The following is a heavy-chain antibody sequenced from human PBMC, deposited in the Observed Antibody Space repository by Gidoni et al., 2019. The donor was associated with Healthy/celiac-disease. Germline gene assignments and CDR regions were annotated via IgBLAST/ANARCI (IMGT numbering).Heavy chain of an antibody. J-gene: IGHJ4*02. Sequence: QVQLVQSGAEVKKPGASVKVSCKASGYTFTSYYMPWVRQAPGQGLEWMGIINPSGGSTSYAQKFQGRVTMTRDTSTSTVYMELSSLRSEDTAVYYCARRVTIGYSYGWTEDYFDYWGQGTLVTVSS. CDR2: INPSGGST. D-gene: IGHD5-18*01. CDR3: ARRVTIGYSYGWTEDYFDY. CDR1: GYTFTSYY. V-gene: IGHV1-46*01.